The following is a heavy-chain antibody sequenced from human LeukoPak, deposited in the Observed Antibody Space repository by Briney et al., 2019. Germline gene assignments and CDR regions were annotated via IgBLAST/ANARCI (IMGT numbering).Heavy chain of an antibody. J-gene: IGHJ4*02. CDR3: ARLLAGRYFDWLFDY. V-gene: IGHV4-59*08. Sequence: PSETLSLTCTVSGGSISSYYWSWIRQPPGKGLEWIGYIYYSGSTNYNPSLKSRVTISVDTSKNQFSLKLSSVTAADTAVYYCARLLAGRYFDWLFDYWGQGTLVTVSS. D-gene: IGHD3-9*01. CDR2: IYYSGST. CDR1: GGSISSYY.